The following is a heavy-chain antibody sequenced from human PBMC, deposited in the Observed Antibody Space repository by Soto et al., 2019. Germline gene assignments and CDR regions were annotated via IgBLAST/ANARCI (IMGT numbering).Heavy chain of an antibody. CDR1: GFTLSDYN. Sequence: ELQLVESGGGLVKPGGSLRLSCTASGFTLSDYNMNWVRQAPGKGLEWVSYISTWSSYSFYADSVKGRLTISRDNSKSSLYLQMNSLRDEDTAVYYCARASHDYGELDYWGQGALVTVSS. CDR3: ARASHDYGELDY. J-gene: IGHJ4*02. D-gene: IGHD4-17*01. V-gene: IGHV3-21*01. CDR2: ISTWSSYS.